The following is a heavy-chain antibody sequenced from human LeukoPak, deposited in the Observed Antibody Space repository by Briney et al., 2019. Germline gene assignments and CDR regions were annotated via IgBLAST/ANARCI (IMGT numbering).Heavy chain of an antibody. D-gene: IGHD2-15*01. J-gene: IGHJ4*02. CDR3: ARDLSGGGLDY. Sequence: GGSLRLSCAASGFTFSSYAMHWVRQTPGKGLEYVSAISNNGVRTYYADSVKGRFTISRDNSKNTLYLQMGSLRPEDTAVFYCARDLSGGGLDYWGQGTLVTVSS. CDR2: ISNNGVRT. CDR1: GFTFSSYA. V-gene: IGHV3-64*02.